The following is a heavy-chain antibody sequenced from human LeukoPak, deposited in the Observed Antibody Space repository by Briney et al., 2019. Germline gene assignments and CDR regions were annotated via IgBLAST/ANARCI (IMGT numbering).Heavy chain of an antibody. Sequence: GASVKDSCKASGYTFTGYYMHWVRQAPGQGLEWMGWINPNSGGTNYAQKFQGRVTMTRDTSISTAYMELSRLRSDDTAVYDCARDLNILVVVAATRFDPSGQGTLVTVSS. CDR1: GYTFTGYY. D-gene: IGHD2-15*01. CDR2: INPNSGGT. V-gene: IGHV1-2*02. J-gene: IGHJ5*02. CDR3: ARDLNILVVVAATRFDP.